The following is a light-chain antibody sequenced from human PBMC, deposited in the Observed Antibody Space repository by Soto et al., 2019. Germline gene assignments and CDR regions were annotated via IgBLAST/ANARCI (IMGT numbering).Light chain of an antibody. V-gene: IGLV2-23*01. CDR2: EGF. Sequence: QSALTQAASVSGSHGQSITISCTGTSSGVGGSGLVSWYQFHPGKAPKLLIFEGFKRPSGVSNRFSGSKSGSTASLSISGLQAEDEADYFCCSYAGRSTWDVVFGGRTKVTVL. CDR3: CSYAGRSTWDVV. CDR1: SSGVGGSGL. J-gene: IGLJ2*01.